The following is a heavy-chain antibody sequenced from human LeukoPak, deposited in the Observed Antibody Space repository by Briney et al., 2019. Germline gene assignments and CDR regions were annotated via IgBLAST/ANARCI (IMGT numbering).Heavy chain of an antibody. V-gene: IGHV3-48*03. J-gene: IGHJ6*03. CDR3: AKAGGVDNYYYYYYMDV. CDR2: ISSSGSTI. CDR1: GFTFSSYE. D-gene: IGHD3-3*01. Sequence: PGGSLGLSCAASGFTFSSYEMNWVRQAPGKGLEWVSYISSSGSTIYYADSVKGRFTISRDNSKNTLYLQMNSLRAEDTAVYYCAKAGGVDNYYYYYYMDVWGKGTTVTVSS.